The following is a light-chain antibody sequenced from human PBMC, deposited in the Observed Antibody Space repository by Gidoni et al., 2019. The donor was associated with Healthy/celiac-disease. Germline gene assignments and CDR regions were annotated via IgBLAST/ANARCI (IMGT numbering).Light chain of an antibody. CDR1: ALPKHY. Sequence: SYELTQPPSVSVSPGQTARITCSGDALPKHYAYWYQQKPGQAPVLVIYEDSESHSGIPERFSGSSSGTTVTLTISGVQAEDEADYYCQSADSSGTRGVFGGGTKLTVL. J-gene: IGLJ2*01. CDR3: QSADSSGTRGV. CDR2: EDS. V-gene: IGLV3-25*02.